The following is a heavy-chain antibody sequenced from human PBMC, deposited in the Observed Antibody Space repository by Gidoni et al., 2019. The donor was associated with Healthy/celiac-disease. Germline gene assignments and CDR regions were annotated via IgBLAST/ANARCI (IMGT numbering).Heavy chain of an antibody. V-gene: IGHV3-9*01. D-gene: IGHD5-12*01. CDR1: GFTFDDYA. J-gene: IGHJ4*02. CDR2: ISWNSGSI. Sequence: EVQLVESGGGLVQPGRSLRLSCAASGFTFDDYAMHWVRQAPGKGLEWVSGISWNSGSIGYADSVKGRFTISRDNAKNSLYLQMNSLRAEDTALYYCAKALDGYSGYDDYWGQGTLVTVSS. CDR3: AKALDGYSGYDDY.